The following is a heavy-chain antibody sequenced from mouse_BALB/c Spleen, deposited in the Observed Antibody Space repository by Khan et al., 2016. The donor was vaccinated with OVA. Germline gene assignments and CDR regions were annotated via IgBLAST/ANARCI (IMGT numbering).Heavy chain of an antibody. J-gene: IGHJ2*01. CDR1: GYTFTDYA. CDR2: ISTYSGNT. CDR3: ARPAYDCVFDY. Sequence: QVQLQESGPELVRPGASVKISCKGSGYTFTDYAMYWVKQSHAKSLEWIGLISTYSGNTNYNQKFKGKATMTVDKSSSTAYMVLARLTSEDSAIYYCARPAYDCVFDYWGQGTALTVSS. D-gene: IGHD2-4*01. V-gene: IGHV1S137*01.